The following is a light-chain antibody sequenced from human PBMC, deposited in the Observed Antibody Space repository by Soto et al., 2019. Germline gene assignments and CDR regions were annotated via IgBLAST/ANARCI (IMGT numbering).Light chain of an antibody. J-gene: IGKJ3*01. CDR1: QSISFY. CDR3: QLRYSPPFT. V-gene: IGKV1-39*01. CDR2: AAS. Sequence: DIQMTQSPSSLFASVGDRVTITCRASQSISFYLNWLPQKPGKAPKLLIYAASSLQSGVPSRFSGSGTGTDCTLTISSLQPGDCAAYYCQLRYSPPFTFGRGTKVDIK.